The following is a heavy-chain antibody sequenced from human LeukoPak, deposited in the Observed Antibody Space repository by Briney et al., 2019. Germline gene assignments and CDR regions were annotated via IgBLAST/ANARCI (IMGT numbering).Heavy chain of an antibody. V-gene: IGHV1-69*13. CDR3: ARRVLRFLEWLLY. J-gene: IGHJ4*02. D-gene: IGHD3-3*01. CDR1: GGTFSSYA. Sequence: SVKVSCKASGGTFSSYAISWVRQAPGQGLEWMGGIIPIFGTANYAQKFQGRVTINADESTSTAYMELSSLRSEDTAVYYCARRVLRFLEWLLYWGQGTLVTVSS. CDR2: IIPIFGTA.